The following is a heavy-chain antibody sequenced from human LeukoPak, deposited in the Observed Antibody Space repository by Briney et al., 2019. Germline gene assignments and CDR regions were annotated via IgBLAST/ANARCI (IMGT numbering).Heavy chain of an antibody. D-gene: IGHD1-26*01. Sequence: PGGSLRLTCAASGFTFSTYWMTWVRQAPAKGLEWVASISSDGSGKYYMDSVKGRFTISRDNAKNSLFLQMNSLRAEDTAVHYCGRVHPGDADYWGQGTLVTVSS. CDR3: GRVHPGDADY. CDR2: ISSDGSGK. V-gene: IGHV3-7*01. J-gene: IGHJ4*02. CDR1: GFTFSTYW.